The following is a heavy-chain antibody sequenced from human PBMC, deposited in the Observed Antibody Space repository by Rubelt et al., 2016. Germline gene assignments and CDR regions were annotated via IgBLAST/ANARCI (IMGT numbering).Heavy chain of an antibody. CDR2: IYHSGST. J-gene: IGHJ4*02. D-gene: IGHD2-15*01. Sequence: QVQLQESGPGLVKPSETLSLTCTVSGYSIRSGYYWGWIRQPPGKGLEWIGSIYHSGSTYYNSSLKSRFTISVDTSKNQFSLKLSSVTAADTAVYYCATHSPANDYWGQGTLVTVSS. CDR1: GYSIRSGYY. V-gene: IGHV4-38-2*02. CDR3: ATHSPANDY.